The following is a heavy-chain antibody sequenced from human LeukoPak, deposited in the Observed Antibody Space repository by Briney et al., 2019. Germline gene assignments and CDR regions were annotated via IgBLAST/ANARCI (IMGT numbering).Heavy chain of an antibody. CDR1: GDSVSSNSAA. Sequence: SQTLSLTCAISGDSVSSNSAAWNWIRQSPSRGLEWLGRTYYRSKWYNDYAVSVKSRITINPDTSKNQFSLQLNSVTPEDTAVYYCARGPLGLAAAEGPYYFDYWGQGTLVTVSS. J-gene: IGHJ4*02. CDR3: ARGPLGLAAAEGPYYFDY. CDR2: TYYRSKWYN. V-gene: IGHV6-1*01. D-gene: IGHD6-13*01.